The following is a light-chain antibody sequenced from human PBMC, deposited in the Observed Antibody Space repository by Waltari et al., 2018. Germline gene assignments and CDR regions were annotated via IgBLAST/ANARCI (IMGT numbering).Light chain of an antibody. CDR1: SGNIASNY. CDR3: QSYDLNSRVV. V-gene: IGLV6-57*03. CDR2: DDT. J-gene: IGLJ2*01. Sequence: FMLTQPHSVSESPGKTVTISCTRSSGNIASNYVQWYQQRPGGAPTHIIYDDTQRPSGGPVRFSCSIDSSSNSASLTIAGLITEDEADYYCQSYDLNSRVVFGGRTKLTVL.